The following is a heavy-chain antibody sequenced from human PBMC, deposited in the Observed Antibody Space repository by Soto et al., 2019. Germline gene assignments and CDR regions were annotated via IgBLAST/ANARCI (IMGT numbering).Heavy chain of an antibody. V-gene: IGHV4-4*07. CDR2: XXSXGXX. CDR3: ARGQRFSDWFDP. CDR1: GGTMNSYY. J-gene: IGHJ5*02. Sequence: PSESPSLTCTVSGGTMNSYYWTWIRQPAGRGVXWXGXXXSXGXXXYXXXXQSRVTMSLDTSKNQFSLRLTSVTAADTAVYYCARGQRFSDWFDPWGQGTLVTVSS. D-gene: IGHD3-3*01.